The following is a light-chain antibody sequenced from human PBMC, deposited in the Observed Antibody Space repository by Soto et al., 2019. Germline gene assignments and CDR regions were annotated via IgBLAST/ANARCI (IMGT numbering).Light chain of an antibody. V-gene: IGKV3-20*01. CDR3: HHNCTSPCT. CDR1: QRVCSRC. J-gene: IGKJ1*01. CDR2: GAS. Sequence: ETVLTQSPGTLSLSPGERVTLSCSTSQRVCSRCYAWYQQKPGQSPRLLLYGASTRATSIPARCSGSGSGGLSTLTISSREAYDFAVYYCHHNCTSPCTFGQGTKVAIK.